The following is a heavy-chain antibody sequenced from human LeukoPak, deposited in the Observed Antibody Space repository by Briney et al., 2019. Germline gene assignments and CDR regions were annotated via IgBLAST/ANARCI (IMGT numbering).Heavy chain of an antibody. J-gene: IGHJ3*02. CDR3: ACLTTADAFDI. Sequence: SQTLSLTCTVSGGSISSRSYCWSWIRQPAGKGLEWIGHVHISGSTNYNSSLKSRVTISVDTSKNQFSLKLSSVTAADTAVYYCACLTTADAFDIWGQGTMVTVSS. D-gene: IGHD3-22*01. CDR2: VHISGST. CDR1: GGSISSRSYC. V-gene: IGHV4-61*09.